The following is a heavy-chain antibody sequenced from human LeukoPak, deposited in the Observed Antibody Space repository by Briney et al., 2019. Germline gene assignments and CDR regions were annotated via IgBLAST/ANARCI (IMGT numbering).Heavy chain of an antibody. V-gene: IGHV1-46*01. Sequence: GASVKVSCKASGYTFTSYYMHWVRQAPGQGLEWMGIINPSDGSTSYAQKFQGRVTMTRDTSTSTVYMELSSLRSEDTAVYYCARGRGIAVAGTPYYFDYWGQGTLVTVSS. CDR1: GYTFTSYY. D-gene: IGHD6-19*01. CDR2: INPSDGST. CDR3: ARGRGIAVAGTPYYFDY. J-gene: IGHJ4*02.